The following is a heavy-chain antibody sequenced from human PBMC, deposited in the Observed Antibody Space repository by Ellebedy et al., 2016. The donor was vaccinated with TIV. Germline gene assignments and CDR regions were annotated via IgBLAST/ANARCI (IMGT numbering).Heavy chain of an antibody. CDR2: IIPIFGTA. Sequence: SVKVSXKASGGTFSSYAISWVRQAPGQGLEWMGGIIPIFGTANYAQKFQGRVTITADESTSTAYMELSSLRSEDTAVYYCARGVAVWFGESFYWFDPWGQGTLVTVSS. D-gene: IGHD3-10*01. V-gene: IGHV1-69*13. CDR1: GGTFSSYA. J-gene: IGHJ5*02. CDR3: ARGVAVWFGESFYWFDP.